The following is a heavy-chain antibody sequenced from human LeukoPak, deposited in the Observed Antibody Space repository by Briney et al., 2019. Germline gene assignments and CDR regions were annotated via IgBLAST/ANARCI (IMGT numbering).Heavy chain of an antibody. CDR1: GFTLSGYS. Sequence: PGGSLRLPCAASGFTLSGYSMNWVRQAPGKGLEWVSSITSSSHYIYYADSVKGRFTISKDNAQNSLYLQMNSLRAEDTAVYYCARDTGYCSGGSCYSQYFQRWGQGTLVTVSS. CDR3: ARDTGYCSGGSCYSQYFQR. CDR2: ITSSSHYI. D-gene: IGHD2-15*01. V-gene: IGHV3-21*01. J-gene: IGHJ1*01.